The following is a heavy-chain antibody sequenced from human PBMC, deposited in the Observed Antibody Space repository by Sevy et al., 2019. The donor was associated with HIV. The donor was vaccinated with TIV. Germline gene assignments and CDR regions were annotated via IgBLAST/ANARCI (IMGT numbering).Heavy chain of an antibody. J-gene: IGHJ4*02. D-gene: IGHD3-22*01. CDR1: GGSFSDYS. CDR3: AGWRGTRVTMMVVVVTGYFYY. Sequence: SETLSLTCAVYGGSFSDYSWNWIRQPPGKGLEWIGEINHSGNTNYNPSLKSRVTISIDASKNEVSLKVTSVTAAGTAVYYCAGWRGTRVTMMVVVVTGYFYYWGQGTPVTVSS. CDR2: INHSGNT. V-gene: IGHV4-34*01.